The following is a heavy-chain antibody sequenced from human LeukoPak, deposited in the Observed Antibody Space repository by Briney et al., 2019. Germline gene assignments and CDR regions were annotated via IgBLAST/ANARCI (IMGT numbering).Heavy chain of an antibody. Sequence: SETLSLTCTVSGGSISSYYWSWIRQPPGKGLEWIGHIYYSGSTNYNPSLKSRVTISIDTSKNQFSLRLSSVTAADTAVYYCARMRTVTTNVYFDYWGQGTLVTVSS. CDR3: ARMRTVTTNVYFDY. V-gene: IGHV4-59*01. D-gene: IGHD4-17*01. CDR1: GGSISSYY. CDR2: IYYSGST. J-gene: IGHJ4*02.